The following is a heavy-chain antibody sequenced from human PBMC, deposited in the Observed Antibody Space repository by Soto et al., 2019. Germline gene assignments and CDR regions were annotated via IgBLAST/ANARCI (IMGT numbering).Heavy chain of an antibody. CDR2: MKPKSGNT. D-gene: IGHD3-3*01. CDR3: ARGAGFVEPP. V-gene: IGHV1-8*01. Sequence: QVQLVQSGAEVKKPGASVKVSCKTSGYTFTSYDINWVRQATGQGLEWMGWMKPKSGNTGYAQSLQGRITMTWNTSISSAYLELSSLRSEDTAVYYCARGAGFVEPPWGQGTLVTVSS. J-gene: IGHJ5*02. CDR1: GYTFTSYD.